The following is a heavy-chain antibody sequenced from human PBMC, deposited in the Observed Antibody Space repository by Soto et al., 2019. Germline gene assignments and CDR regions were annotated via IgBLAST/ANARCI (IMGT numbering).Heavy chain of an antibody. D-gene: IGHD5-18*01. CDR2: ISADNGST. Sequence: GQLVQSGAEVKRPGASVKVSCRASGYTFTSYGISWVRQAPGQGLEWMGWISADNGSTKHSQKFEARVSMTTDTSTNASYVVLRSLSADDTADYYWASDSCTHTAMVTWDFDILSEGTVVTVSS. CDR1: GYTFTSYG. V-gene: IGHV1-18*01. J-gene: IGHJ3*02. CDR3: ASDSCTHTAMVTWDFDI.